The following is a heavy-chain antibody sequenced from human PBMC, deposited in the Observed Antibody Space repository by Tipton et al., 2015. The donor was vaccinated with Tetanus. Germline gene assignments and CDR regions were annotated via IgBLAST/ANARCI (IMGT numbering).Heavy chain of an antibody. CDR2: ISYSGRT. V-gene: IGHV4-39*02. CDR3: ARLREIVSRSGWAFDY. D-gene: IGHD3-9*01. J-gene: IGHJ2*01. Sequence: TLSLTCIVSGGSMSGSGHYGAWVRQSPGKGLEWIGSISYSGRTYHSPSLKSRVNMSVDTSKKDFSVRLGSVTAADTAVYYCARLREIVSRSGWAFDYWGRGTLVTVSS. CDR1: GGSMSGSGHY.